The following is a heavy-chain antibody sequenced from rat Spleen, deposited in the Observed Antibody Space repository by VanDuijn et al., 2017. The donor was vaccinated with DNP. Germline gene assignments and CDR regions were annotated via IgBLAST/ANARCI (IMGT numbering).Heavy chain of an antibody. CDR2: IINTGGSS. D-gene: IGHD3-8*01. V-gene: IGHV5-31*01. CDR1: GFTFDHYW. J-gene: IGHJ2*01. Sequence: EVQLVESGGGLVQPGRSLKLSCVASGFTFDHYWMTWIRQAPGKGLEWVASIINTGGSSYYPDSVRGRFSLSRDNAKSTLYLQVNSLRSEDTATYYCTSNPQIRTAAPFDYWGQGVMVTVSS. CDR3: TSNPQIRTAAPFDY.